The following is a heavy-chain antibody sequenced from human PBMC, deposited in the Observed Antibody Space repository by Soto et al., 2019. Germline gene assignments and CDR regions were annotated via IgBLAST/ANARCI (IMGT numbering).Heavy chain of an antibody. D-gene: IGHD4-17*01. V-gene: IGHV3-48*03. CDR1: GFIFRTYD. Sequence: GSLMLSGAASGFIFRTYDMNWARQAPGKGLEWVSYISDSGRTIYYADSVKGRFTISRDNAKNSLYLQMNSLRAEDTAIYYCARDIYDWGQGTLVTVSS. J-gene: IGHJ4*02. CDR3: ARDIYD. CDR2: ISDSGRTI.